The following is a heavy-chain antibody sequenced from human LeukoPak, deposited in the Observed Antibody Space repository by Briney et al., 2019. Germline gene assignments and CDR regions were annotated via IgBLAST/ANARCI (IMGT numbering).Heavy chain of an antibody. CDR3: ARDGYFDL. J-gene: IGHJ2*01. CDR1: GYSFINYG. V-gene: IGHV1-18*01. CDR2: ISAHNGNT. Sequence: ASVKVSCKPSGYSFINYGIGWVRQAPGQGLEWMGWISAHNGNTNYGQNLQGRVTLTTDTSTSTAYMELRSLRSDDTAVYYCARDGYFDLWGRGTLVTVPS.